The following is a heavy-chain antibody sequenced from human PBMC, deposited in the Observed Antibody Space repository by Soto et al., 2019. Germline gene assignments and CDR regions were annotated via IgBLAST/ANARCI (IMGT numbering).Heavy chain of an antibody. V-gene: IGHV6-1*01. Sequence: SQTLSLTCAITGDSVSSNSAGWSWVRQSPSRGLEWLGRTYYRSKWYYEYAVSVRGRITINPDTSKNTLFLQMNSLRAEDTAMYYCAKDRPVKARSGSLSSWGQGTLVTVSS. CDR3: AKDRPVKARSGSLSS. CDR2: TYYRSKWYY. D-gene: IGHD1-26*01. J-gene: IGHJ5*02. CDR1: GDSVSSNSAG.